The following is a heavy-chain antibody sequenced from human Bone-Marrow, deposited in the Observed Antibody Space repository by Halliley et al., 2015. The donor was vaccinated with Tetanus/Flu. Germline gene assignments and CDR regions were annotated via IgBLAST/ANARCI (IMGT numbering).Heavy chain of an antibody. V-gene: IGHV3-7*03. Sequence: SLRLSCATPGFTFSDYWMTWVRQAPGKGPEWVANIKHDGREKNYVDAVKGRFTISRDNAKNSLYLQMNSLRVEDTAVYYCAGTGRDGYNYDALDVWGQGTMVTVSS. D-gene: IGHD5-12*01. CDR3: AGTGRDGYNYDALDV. CDR1: GFTFSDYW. CDR2: IKHDGREK. J-gene: IGHJ3*01.